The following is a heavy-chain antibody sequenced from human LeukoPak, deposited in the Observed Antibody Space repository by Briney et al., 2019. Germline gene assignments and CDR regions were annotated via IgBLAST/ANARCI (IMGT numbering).Heavy chain of an antibody. CDR1: GFTFSSYW. V-gene: IGHV3-74*01. J-gene: IGHJ4*02. CDR2: INSDGSST. CDR3: ATWIQLWSDFDY. Sequence: GGSLRLSYAASGFTFSSYWMHWVRQAPGKGLVWVSRINSDGSSTSYADSVKGRFTISRDNAKNTLYLQMNSLRAEDTAVYYCATWIQLWSDFDYWGQGTLVTVSS. D-gene: IGHD5-18*01.